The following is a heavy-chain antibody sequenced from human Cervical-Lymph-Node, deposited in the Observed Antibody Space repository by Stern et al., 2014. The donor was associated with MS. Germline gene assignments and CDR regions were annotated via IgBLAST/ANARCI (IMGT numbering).Heavy chain of an antibody. Sequence: VQLLESGAGVKQPGASVKVSCKVSGYTLSEISMHWARQAPGKGLAWMGGFVPEHGETRYAQKFHGRVSMAEDRSTDTAYMELSSLRSEDAAVYDCATHRGRVTYYYGMDVWGQGTTVTVSS. V-gene: IGHV1-24*01. J-gene: IGHJ6*02. D-gene: IGHD2-21*02. CDR2: FVPEHGET. CDR3: ATHRGRVTYYYGMDV. CDR1: GYTLSEIS.